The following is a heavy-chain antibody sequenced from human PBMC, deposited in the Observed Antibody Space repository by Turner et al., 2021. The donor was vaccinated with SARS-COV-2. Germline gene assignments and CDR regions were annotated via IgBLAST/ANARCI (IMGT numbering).Heavy chain of an antibody. Sequence: QVYLVQCGREEKKPGASVKVPCKASGYPYNSHAISRVRQAPGHGLGRMGIVSGYNDNIMYEQNFQGRATMTNDASANPALRGLKGLGSDDKAVYFCAREDSSGLFDYWGQGTLVTVSS. J-gene: IGHJ4*02. D-gene: IGHD6-19*01. CDR2: VSGYNDNI. V-gene: IGHV1-18*04. CDR1: GYPYNSHA. CDR3: AREDSSGLFDY.